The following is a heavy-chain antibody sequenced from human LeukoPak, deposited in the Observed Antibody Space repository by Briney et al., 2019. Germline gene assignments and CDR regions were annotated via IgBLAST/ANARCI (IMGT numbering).Heavy chain of an antibody. D-gene: IGHD3-22*01. J-gene: IGHJ6*02. CDR3: AKDLSSAITSALVLDV. CDR2: ITWNRDNI. V-gene: IGHV3-9*01. Sequence: GGSLRLSCKVSGFTFDDYAMHWVRQVPGKGLEWVSGITWNRDNIGYVDSVKGRFTVSRDNVKNVLYLQMKSLRPEDTALYYCAKDLSSAITSALVLDVWGQGTTVIVSS. CDR1: GFTFDDYA.